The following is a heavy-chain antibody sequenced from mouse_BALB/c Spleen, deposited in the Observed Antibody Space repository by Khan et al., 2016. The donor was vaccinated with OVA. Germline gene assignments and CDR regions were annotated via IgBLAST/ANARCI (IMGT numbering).Heavy chain of an antibody. D-gene: IGHD4-1*02. V-gene: IGHV6-6*01. CDR1: GFTFSDAW. Sequence: EVKLEESGGGLVQPGGSMKLSCAAAGFTFSDAWMYWVRQSPERGLEWVAEIRSKAINHATYYAESVRGRFTISRDDSKSSVYLQMTNLRPEDTGIYSDTPNCVRNYYSMDYWGQGTSVTVSS. CDR2: IRSKAINHAT. CDR3: TPNCVRNYYSMDY. J-gene: IGHJ4*01.